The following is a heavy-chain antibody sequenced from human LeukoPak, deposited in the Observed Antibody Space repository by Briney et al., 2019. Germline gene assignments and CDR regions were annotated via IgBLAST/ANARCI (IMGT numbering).Heavy chain of an antibody. Sequence: HPGGSLRLSCAASGFTFSSYGMHWVRQAPGKGLEWVTVISYDGSKKYYADSVKGRFTISRDNSKNTLYLQMNSLRAEDTAVYYCAKLAVAGEYYYYYMDVWGKGTTVTVSS. CDR1: GFTFSSYG. D-gene: IGHD6-19*01. CDR3: AKLAVAGEYYYYYMDV. V-gene: IGHV3-30*18. CDR2: ISYDGSKK. J-gene: IGHJ6*03.